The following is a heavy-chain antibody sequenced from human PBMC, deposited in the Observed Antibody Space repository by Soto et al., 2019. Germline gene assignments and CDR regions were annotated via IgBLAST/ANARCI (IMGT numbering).Heavy chain of an antibody. CDR3: ASGLGYCSGGSCYWRP. CDR1: GGSFSCYY. Sequence: PSETLSLTCAVYGGSFSCYYWSWIRQPPGKGLEWIGEINHSGSTNYNPSLKSRVTISVDTSKNQFSLKLSSVTAADTAVYYCASGLGYCSGGSCYWRPWGQGTLVTVSS. D-gene: IGHD2-15*01. CDR2: INHSGST. V-gene: IGHV4-34*01. J-gene: IGHJ5*02.